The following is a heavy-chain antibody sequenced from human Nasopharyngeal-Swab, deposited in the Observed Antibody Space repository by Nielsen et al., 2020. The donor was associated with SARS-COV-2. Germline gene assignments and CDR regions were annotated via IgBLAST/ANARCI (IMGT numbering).Heavy chain of an antibody. D-gene: IGHD2-2*01. J-gene: IGHJ6*03. CDR1: GGSFSAYY. CDR3: ARGLSGIVPAPILGLGPYYYYYYMDV. Sequence: SETPSLTCAVYGGSFSAYYWGWIRQPPGKGLEWIAEINHSGSTNYNPSLKSRVTLSVDTSMNQFSLELRSVTAADTAVYYCARGLSGIVPAPILGLGPYYYYYYMDVWGKGTTVTVSS. CDR2: INHSGST. V-gene: IGHV4-34*01.